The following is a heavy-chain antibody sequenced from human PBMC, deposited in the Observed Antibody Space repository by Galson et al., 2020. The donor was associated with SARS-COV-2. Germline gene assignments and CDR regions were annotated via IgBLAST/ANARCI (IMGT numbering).Heavy chain of an antibody. J-gene: IGHJ3*02. CDR3: ARSSSSYGALDI. CDR1: GFSLSTSGMC. Sequence: SGPTLVKPTQTLTLTCTLSGFSLSTSGMCVNWIRQPPGKALEWLALIDWDDGKYYSTSLKTRLIVSKDTSKNQVVLTVTDMEPVDTATYYCARSSSSYGALDIWGQGTVVTVPS. D-gene: IGHD6-13*01. CDR2: IDWDDGK. V-gene: IGHV2-70*01.